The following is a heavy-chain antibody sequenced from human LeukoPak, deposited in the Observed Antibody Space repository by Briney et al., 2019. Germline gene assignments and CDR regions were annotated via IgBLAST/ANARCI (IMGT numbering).Heavy chain of an antibody. D-gene: IGHD3-22*01. CDR2: INPNSGVT. J-gene: IGHJ4*02. CDR1: GYTFTGYY. V-gene: IGHV1-2*02. Sequence: GASVKVSCKASGYTFTGYYMHWVRQAPGQGLEWMGWINPNSGVTNYAQKFQGRVTMTRDTSISTAYMELSRLRSDDTAVYYCARAVPYYDSSGYYLSAYFDYWGQGTLVTVSS. CDR3: ARAVPYYDSSGYYLSAYFDY.